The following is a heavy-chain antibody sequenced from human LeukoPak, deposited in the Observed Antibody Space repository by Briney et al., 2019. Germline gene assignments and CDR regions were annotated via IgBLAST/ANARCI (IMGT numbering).Heavy chain of an antibody. V-gene: IGHV1-18*01. D-gene: IGHD1-26*01. CDR2: ISAYNGDT. CDR3: ARTPRHYSESSLRLDNAFDI. CDR1: GYTFTKYG. Sequence: GSVSVSCTASGYTFTKYGVNWVRQAPGEGLEWVGWISAYNGDTNNAQKFQGRVTMTIDTSTSTAYRDLRSLRSDETAIYYCARTPRHYSESSLRLDNAFDIWGQGTMVTVSS. J-gene: IGHJ3*02.